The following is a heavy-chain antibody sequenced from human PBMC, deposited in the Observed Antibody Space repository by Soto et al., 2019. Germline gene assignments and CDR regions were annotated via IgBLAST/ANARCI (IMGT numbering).Heavy chain of an antibody. CDR3: ASNYEYAEAYYWYGIDV. CDR2: ISSYGSDT. CDR1: GFTFSRYW. Sequence: EVQLVESGGGLVLPGGSLRLSCAASGFTFSRYWMHWVRQAPGKGLVWVSRISSYGSDTHYADSVKGRFTISSDNAKNTLYLQMNSLRAEGTAVYYCASNYEYAEAYYWYGIDVWGQGTTVTVSS. V-gene: IGHV3-74*01. D-gene: IGHD3-16*01. J-gene: IGHJ6*02.